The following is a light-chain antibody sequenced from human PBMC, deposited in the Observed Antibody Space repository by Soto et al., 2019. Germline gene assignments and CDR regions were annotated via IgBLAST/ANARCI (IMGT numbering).Light chain of an antibody. CDR1: QSVSSN. CDR2: GAS. V-gene: IGKV3-15*01. J-gene: IGKJ4*01. Sequence: EIVMTQSPAPLSVSPGERAPLSCRASQSVSSNLAWYQQKPGQAPRLLIYGASTRATGIPARFSGSVSGTEFTLTISSLQSEDFAVYYCQQYNNWPPHTFGGGTEVEIK. CDR3: QQYNNWPPHT.